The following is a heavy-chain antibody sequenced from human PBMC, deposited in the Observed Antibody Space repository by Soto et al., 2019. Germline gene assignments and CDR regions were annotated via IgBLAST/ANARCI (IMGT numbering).Heavy chain of an antibody. J-gene: IGHJ3*01. Sequence: GGSLRLSCAASGFTFNIYWMHWVRQAPGKGLVWVSRINSDASSTNYADSVKGRFTISGDNAKNTLYLQMNSLRDGDTAMYHCARVINPWAFDLWGQGTMVTVSS. V-gene: IGHV3-74*01. CDR1: GFTFNIYW. CDR3: ARVINPWAFDL. CDR2: INSDASST.